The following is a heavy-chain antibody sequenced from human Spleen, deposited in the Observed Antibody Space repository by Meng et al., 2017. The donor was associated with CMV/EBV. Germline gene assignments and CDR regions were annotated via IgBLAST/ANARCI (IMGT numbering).Heavy chain of an antibody. CDR2: IIPIFGTA. Sequence: QLQRVQSGAQVKKPGSSVNVSCKAPGGTVSSYAISWVRQAPGQGLEWMGGIIPIFGTANYAQKFQGRVTITTDESTSTAYMELSSLRSEDTAVYYCARVVGYSSSWYFNWFDPWGQGTLVTVSS. D-gene: IGHD6-13*01. CDR3: ARVVGYSSSWYFNWFDP. CDR1: GGTVSSYA. J-gene: IGHJ5*02. V-gene: IGHV1-69*05.